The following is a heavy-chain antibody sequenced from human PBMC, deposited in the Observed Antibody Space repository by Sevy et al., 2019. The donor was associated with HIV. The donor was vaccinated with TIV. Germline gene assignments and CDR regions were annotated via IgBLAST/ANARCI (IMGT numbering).Heavy chain of an antibody. CDR3: VRLSVYYYDSSGYYKTGHAFDI. J-gene: IGHJ3*02. CDR2: IYSGDST. V-gene: IGHV3-53*01. Sequence: GGFLRLSCAASGFSVSNSYMSWVRQAPGKGLQWVSVIYSGDSTYYTDSVKGRFTISSDNSKNTLYLQMNSLRAEDTAVYYCVRLSVYYYDSSGYYKTGHAFDIWGQGTMVTVSS. D-gene: IGHD3-22*01. CDR1: GFSVSNSY.